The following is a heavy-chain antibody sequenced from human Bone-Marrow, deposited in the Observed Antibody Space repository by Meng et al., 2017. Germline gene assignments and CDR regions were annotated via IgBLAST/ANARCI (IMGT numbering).Heavy chain of an antibody. Sequence: SETLSLTCTVSGGSISSSSYYWGWIRQPPGKGLEWIGSIYYSGSTYYNPSLKSRVTISVDTSKNQFSLKLSSVTAADTAVYYCARAKGIAAAGNDDYFDYWGQGTLVTVPQ. J-gene: IGHJ4*02. CDR2: IYYSGST. CDR1: GGSISSSSYY. D-gene: IGHD6-13*01. CDR3: ARAKGIAAAGNDDYFDY. V-gene: IGHV4-39*07.